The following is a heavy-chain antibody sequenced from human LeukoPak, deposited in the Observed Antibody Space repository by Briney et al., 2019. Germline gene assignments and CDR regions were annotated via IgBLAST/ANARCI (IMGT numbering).Heavy chain of an antibody. CDR1: GGSFSGYY. CDR3: ATSSGWDWGGY. CDR2: INHSGST. Sequence: SETVSLTCAVYGGSFSGYYWSWIRQPPGKGLEWIGEINHSGSTNYNPSLKSRVTISVDTSKNQFSLKLSSVTAADTAVYYCATSSGWDWGGYWGQGTLVTVSS. D-gene: IGHD6-19*01. J-gene: IGHJ4*02. V-gene: IGHV4-34*01.